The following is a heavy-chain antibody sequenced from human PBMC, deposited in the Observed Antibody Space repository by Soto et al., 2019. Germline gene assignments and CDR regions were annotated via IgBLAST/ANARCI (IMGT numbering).Heavy chain of an antibody. J-gene: IGHJ4*02. CDR2: IYYAGTT. CDR1: GGSISSYY. D-gene: IGHD3-22*01. Sequence: PSETLSLTCTVSGGSISSYYWSWIRQPPGKGLEWIGYIYYAGTTTYNPSLKSRVTISLDRSKNQFSLKLDSVTAADTAVYYCTRLGGYYQALDSWGQGTLVTVSS. V-gene: IGHV4-59*08. CDR3: TRLGGYYQALDS.